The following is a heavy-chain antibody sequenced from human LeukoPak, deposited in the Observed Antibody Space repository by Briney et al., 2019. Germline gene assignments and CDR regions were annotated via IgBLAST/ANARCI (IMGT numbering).Heavy chain of an antibody. Sequence: PGGSLRLSCAASGFTFSTYAMSWVRQAPGKGLEWVSGLSGSGGTTYYADSVKGRFTISRDNSKNTLYVQMNSLRAEDTAVCYCAKALTFYSGSYDYWGQGTLVTVSS. CDR3: AKALTFYSGSYDY. CDR2: LSGSGGTT. CDR1: GFTFSTYA. J-gene: IGHJ4*02. D-gene: IGHD1-26*01. V-gene: IGHV3-23*01.